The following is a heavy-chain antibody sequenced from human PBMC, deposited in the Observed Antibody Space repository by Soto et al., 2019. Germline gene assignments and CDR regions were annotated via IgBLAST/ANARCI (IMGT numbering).Heavy chain of an antibody. CDR3: ARARWYDAFDV. J-gene: IGHJ3*01. V-gene: IGHV4-38-2*01. Sequence: WETLSLTCAVSGFFISSGNYWGWIRKPPGKGLEWIGSIFHGGNTYYNPSLKSRVTISVDMSKNQFSLKLNSVTAADTAVYYCARARWYDAFDVWGQGTVVTVSS. D-gene: IGHD2-15*01. CDR1: GFFISSGNY. CDR2: IFHGGNT.